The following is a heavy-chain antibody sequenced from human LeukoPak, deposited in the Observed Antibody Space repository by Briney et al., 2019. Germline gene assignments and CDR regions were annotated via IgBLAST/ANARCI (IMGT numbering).Heavy chain of an antibody. D-gene: IGHD6-19*01. CDR1: GFNVRSNY. J-gene: IGHJ5*01. V-gene: IGHV3-53*01. Sequence: PGGSLRLSCAASGFNVRSNYMSWVRQVPGKGLEWVSVIYSGGDTYYADPVKGRFTVSRDNNKNTLFLQMNSLKAEDTAIYYCARQGKGSYGSAWYAFHSWGQGTPVTVSS. CDR3: ARQGKGSYGSAWYAFHS. CDR2: IYSGGDT.